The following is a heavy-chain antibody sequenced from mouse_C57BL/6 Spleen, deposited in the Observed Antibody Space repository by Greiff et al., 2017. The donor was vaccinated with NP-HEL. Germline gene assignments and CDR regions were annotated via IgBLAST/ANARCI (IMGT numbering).Heavy chain of an antibody. CDR1: GYAFSSSW. CDR3: ARWVYGNFDY. J-gene: IGHJ2*01. D-gene: IGHD1-1*02. Sequence: QVQLQQSGPELVKPGASVKISCKASGYAFSSSWMNWVKQRPGKGLEWIGRIYPGDGDTNYNGKFKGKATLTADKSSSTAYMQLSSLTSEDSAVYFCARWVYGNFDYWGQGTTLTVSS. V-gene: IGHV1-82*01. CDR2: IYPGDGDT.